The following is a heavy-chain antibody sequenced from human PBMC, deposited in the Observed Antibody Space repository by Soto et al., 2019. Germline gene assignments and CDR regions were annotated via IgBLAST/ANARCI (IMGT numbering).Heavy chain of an antibody. Sequence: QVQLVQSGAEVKKPGSSVKVSCKASGGTFSSYAISWVRQAPGQGLEWMGGIIPIFGTANYAQKFQGRVTXTADESTSTAYMELSSLSSEDTAVYYCAREWVYDSRKKLDYWGQGTRVTVSS. J-gene: IGHJ4*02. V-gene: IGHV1-69*12. CDR3: AREWVYDSRKKLDY. CDR2: IIPIFGTA. CDR1: GGTFSSYA. D-gene: IGHD3-22*01.